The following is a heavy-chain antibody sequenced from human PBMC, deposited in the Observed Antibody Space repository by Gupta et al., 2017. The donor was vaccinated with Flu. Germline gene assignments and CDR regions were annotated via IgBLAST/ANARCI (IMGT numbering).Heavy chain of an antibody. CDR3: ARGKLGYSYGRDFDY. Sequence: EVQLVESGGGLVKPGGSLRLSCAASGFTFSSYSMNWVRQAPGKGLEWVSSISSSSSYIYYADSVKGRFTISRDNAKNSLYLQMNSLRAEDTAVYYCARGKLGYSYGRDFDYWGQGTLVTVSS. D-gene: IGHD5-18*01. V-gene: IGHV3-21*01. CDR2: ISSSSSYI. CDR1: GFTFSSYS. J-gene: IGHJ4*02.